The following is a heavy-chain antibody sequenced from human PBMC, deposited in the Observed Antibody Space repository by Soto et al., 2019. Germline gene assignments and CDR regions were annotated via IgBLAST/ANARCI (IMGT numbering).Heavy chain of an antibody. Sequence: SETLSLTCAVYGGSFSGYYWSWIRQPPGKGLEWIGEINHSGSTNYNPSLKSRVTISVDTSKNQFSLKLSSVTAADTAVYYCARKKAPYDFWSGYYVENKFDPWGQGTLVTVSS. CDR3: ARKKAPYDFWSGYYVENKFDP. CDR1: GGSFSGYY. V-gene: IGHV4-34*01. D-gene: IGHD3-3*01. J-gene: IGHJ5*02. CDR2: INHSGST.